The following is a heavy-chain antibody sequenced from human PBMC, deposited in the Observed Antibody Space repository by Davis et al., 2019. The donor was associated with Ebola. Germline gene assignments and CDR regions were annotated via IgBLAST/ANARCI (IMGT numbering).Heavy chain of an antibody. CDR2: ISGYNGNK. CDR1: GYTFTSYG. Sequence: AASVKVSCKASGYTFTSYGISWVRQAPAQGLEWMGWISGYNGNKNYAQNLQGRVTMTTDTSTSTAYMELRSLRSDDTAVYYCARLRWAAAGLRNFEYWGQGTLVTVSS. J-gene: IGHJ4*02. CDR3: ARLRWAAAGLRNFEY. V-gene: IGHV1-18*04. D-gene: IGHD6-13*01.